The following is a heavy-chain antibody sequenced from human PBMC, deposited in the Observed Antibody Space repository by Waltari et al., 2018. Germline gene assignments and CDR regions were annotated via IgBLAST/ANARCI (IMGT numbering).Heavy chain of an antibody. CDR1: GYSISIPFF. D-gene: IGHD2-15*01. CDR3: ASDRGRGRYVDS. J-gene: IGHJ4*02. Sequence: QVHLPESCPGLVKPSGTLSLTCTVSGYSISIPFFWSWVRQSPGKGLEWIGQVHPSGRANYNPALESRVTETMDTCKSQFSLKMYSVTAADTAIYYCASDRGRGRYVDSGSQGTLITVSP. CDR2: VHPSGRA. V-gene: IGHV4-4*02.